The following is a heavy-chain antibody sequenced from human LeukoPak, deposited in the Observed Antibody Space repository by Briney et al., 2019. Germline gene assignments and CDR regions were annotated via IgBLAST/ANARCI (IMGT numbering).Heavy chain of an antibody. D-gene: IGHD3-3*01. CDR1: GYTFTSYD. CDR3: ARDPNDYDFWSGSSYYFDY. Sequence: ASVKVSCKASGYTFTSYDINWVRQAPGQGLEWMGWINPNSGGTNYAQKFQGRVTMTRDTSISTAYMELSRLRSDDTAVYYCARDPNDYDFWSGSSYYFDYWGQGTLVTVSS. V-gene: IGHV1-2*02. J-gene: IGHJ4*02. CDR2: INPNSGGT.